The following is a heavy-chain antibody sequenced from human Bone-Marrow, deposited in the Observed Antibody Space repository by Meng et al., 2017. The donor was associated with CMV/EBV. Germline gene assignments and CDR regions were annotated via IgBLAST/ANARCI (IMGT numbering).Heavy chain of an antibody. CDR1: GFTFSSYA. CDR3: ARDIGYCSSTSCYTYYYYGMDV. J-gene: IGHJ6*02. Sequence: GGSLRLSCAASGFTFSSYAMHWVRQAPGKGLEWVAVISYDGSNKYYADSVKGRFTISRDNSKNTLYLQMNSLRAEDTAVYYCARDIGYCSSTSCYTYYYYGMDVWGQGTTVTVSS. D-gene: IGHD2-2*02. V-gene: IGHV3-30-3*01. CDR2: ISYDGSNK.